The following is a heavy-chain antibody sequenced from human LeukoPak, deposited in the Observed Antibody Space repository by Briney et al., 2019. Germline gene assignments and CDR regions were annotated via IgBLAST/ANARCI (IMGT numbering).Heavy chain of an antibody. CDR1: GFTFSSFS. CDR2: ISGSSSIV. D-gene: IGHD6-13*01. J-gene: IGHJ5*02. V-gene: IGHV3-48*02. Sequence: QPGGSLRLSCAASGFTFSSFSMNWVRQAPGKGLEWLPYISGSSSIVYYGDSVKGRFTISRDNAKNSLYLQMNSLRDEDTAVYYCARDPSVAATGWGRWFDHWGLGTLVTVSS. CDR3: ARDPSVAATGWGRWFDH.